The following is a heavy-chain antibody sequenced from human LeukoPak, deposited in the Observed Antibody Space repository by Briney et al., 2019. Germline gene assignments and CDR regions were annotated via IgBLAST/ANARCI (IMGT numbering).Heavy chain of an antibody. CDR2: IIPIFGTA. V-gene: IGHV1-69*05. CDR1: GGTFSSYA. CDR3: TRVDGSPDY. D-gene: IGHD2-15*01. Sequence: SVKVSCKASGGTFSSYAISWVRQAPGQGLEWMGGIIPIFGTANYAQKFQGRVTITRDTSISTVYMELSSLTSEDTAVYFCTRVDGSPDYWGQGTLVTVSS. J-gene: IGHJ4*02.